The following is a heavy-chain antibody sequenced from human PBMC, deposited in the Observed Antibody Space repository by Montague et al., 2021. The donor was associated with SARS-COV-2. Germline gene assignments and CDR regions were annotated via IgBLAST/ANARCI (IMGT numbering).Heavy chain of an antibody. J-gene: IGHJ4*02. Sequence: SETLSLTCTVSGGSISSPDYYWGWIRQSPGKGLEWIGSISYAGRTYYNPSLRSRVSFSMDTSKNHFSLSLNSVTAADTAVYFCARQLPSYCSTTKCYPYYFDVWGQGALVTASS. V-gene: IGHV4-39*01. CDR2: ISYAGRT. CDR3: ARQLPSYCSTTKCYPYYFDV. CDR1: GGSISSPDYY. D-gene: IGHD2-2*01.